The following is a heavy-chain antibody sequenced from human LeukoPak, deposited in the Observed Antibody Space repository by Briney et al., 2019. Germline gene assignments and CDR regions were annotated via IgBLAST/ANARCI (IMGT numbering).Heavy chain of an antibody. CDR3: VRWHLATAGAFN. Sequence: GGSLRLSCAASGFTFSNDWMHWVRQAPGKGLMWVSRIPNDGSSPTYADSVKVRFTISRDNAKSTVYLQMNSLRAEDTAVYYCVRWHLATAGAFNWGQGTLVTVSS. CDR1: GFTFSNDW. CDR2: IPNDGSSP. V-gene: IGHV3-74*01. J-gene: IGHJ4*02. D-gene: IGHD6-13*01.